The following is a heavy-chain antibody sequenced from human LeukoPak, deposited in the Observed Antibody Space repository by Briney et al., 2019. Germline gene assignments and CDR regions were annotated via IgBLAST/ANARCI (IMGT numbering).Heavy chain of an antibody. D-gene: IGHD2-2*01. CDR3: ARDRPDHCITTSCPEYMDV. CDR2: ISGSSNYI. CDR1: GIRFSSYS. V-gene: IGHV3-21*01. Sequence: GGSLRLSCAASGIRFSSYSMTWVRQAPGMGLEWVSSISGSSNYIDYADSVKGRFTISRDNAKNSLYLQMNSLRADDTAVYYCARDRPDHCITTSCPEYMDVWGKGTTVTVSS. J-gene: IGHJ6*03.